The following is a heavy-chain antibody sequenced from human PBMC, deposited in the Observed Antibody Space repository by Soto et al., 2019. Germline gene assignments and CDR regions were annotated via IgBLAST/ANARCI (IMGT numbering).Heavy chain of an antibody. D-gene: IGHD6-19*01. CDR1: GFTVSSNY. Sequence: GGSLRLSCAASGFTVSSNYMSWVRQAPGKGLEWVSVIYSGGSTYYADSVKGRFTISRHNSKNTLYLQMNSLRAEDTAVYYCASGSSGWSYYYYMDVWGKGTTVTVSS. J-gene: IGHJ6*03. CDR3: ASGSSGWSYYYYMDV. V-gene: IGHV3-53*04. CDR2: IYSGGST.